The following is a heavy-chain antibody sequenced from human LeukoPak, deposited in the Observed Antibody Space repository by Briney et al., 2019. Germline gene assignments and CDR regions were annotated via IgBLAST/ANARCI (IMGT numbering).Heavy chain of an antibody. CDR1: GFTFSGYV. Sequence: PGGSLRLSCAASGFTFSGYVMSWVRQAPGKGLEWVSSITTSGGSTYYADSVKGRFTISRDNAKNTLYLQMNSLRAEDTAVYYCAKDHYVSGRYDAFDIWGQGTMVTVSS. J-gene: IGHJ3*02. CDR2: ITTSGGST. CDR3: AKDHYVSGRYDAFDI. D-gene: IGHD3-10*01. V-gene: IGHV3-23*01.